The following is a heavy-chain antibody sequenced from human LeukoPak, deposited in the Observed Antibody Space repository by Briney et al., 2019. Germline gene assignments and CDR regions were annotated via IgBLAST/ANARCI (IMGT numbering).Heavy chain of an antibody. J-gene: IGHJ4*02. Sequence: ASVKVSCKASGYTFTGYYMHWVRQAPGQGLEWMGWINPNSGGTNYAQKFQGRVTVTRDTSISTAYMELSRLRSDDTAVYYCARDGPCGSTSCYALDYWGQGTLVTVSS. CDR2: INPNSGGT. CDR1: GYTFTGYY. CDR3: ARDGPCGSTSCYALDY. V-gene: IGHV1-2*02. D-gene: IGHD2-2*01.